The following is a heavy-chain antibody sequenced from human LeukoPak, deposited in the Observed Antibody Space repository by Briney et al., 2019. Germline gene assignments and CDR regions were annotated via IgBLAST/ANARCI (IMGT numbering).Heavy chain of an antibody. CDR2: IRYDGSNK. Sequence: GGSLRLSCAASGFTFSTYGMDWVRQAPGKGLEGVAYIRYDGSNKNYADSVKGRFTISRDNSKNTLYMQMSSLRAEDTAVYYCAKVVTGYCSTTSCPFGSWGQGTLVTVSS. D-gene: IGHD2-2*01. CDR1: GFTFSTYG. J-gene: IGHJ4*02. V-gene: IGHV3-30*02. CDR3: AKVVTGYCSTTSCPFGS.